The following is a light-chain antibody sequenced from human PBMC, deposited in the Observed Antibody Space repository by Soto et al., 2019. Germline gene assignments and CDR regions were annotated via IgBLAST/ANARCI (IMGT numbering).Light chain of an antibody. J-gene: IGKJ4*01. CDR3: QQYESYSPLT. CDR2: DAY. CDR1: QSIRSW. V-gene: IGKV1-5*01. Sequence: DIPMTQSPSILSASVGDRVTITCRASQSIRSWLAWYQQKPGKAPKLLIYDAYSLESGVPSRVSGRRSGTEFPLTIAGLQPEDFATYYCQQYESYSPLTFGGGTKVEIK.